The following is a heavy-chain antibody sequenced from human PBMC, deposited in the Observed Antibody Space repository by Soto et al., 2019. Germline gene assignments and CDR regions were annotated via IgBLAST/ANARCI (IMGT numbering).Heavy chain of an antibody. J-gene: IGHJ4*02. Sequence: QVQLVESGGGVVQPERSLRLSCAVSGFTFSSYAMHWVRQAPDKGLEWVAVISYDGYNIFYADSVKGRFTISRDNSKNTLSLQMNSLRHDDTAVYYCAREAEGLDSWGQGALVTVSS. CDR1: GFTFSSYA. CDR3: AREAEGLDS. CDR2: ISYDGYNI. V-gene: IGHV3-30-3*01.